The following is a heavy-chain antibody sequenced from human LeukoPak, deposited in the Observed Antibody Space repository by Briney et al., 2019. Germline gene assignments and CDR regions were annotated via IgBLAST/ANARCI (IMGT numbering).Heavy chain of an antibody. V-gene: IGHV4-59*12. CDR2: IYHSGST. J-gene: IGHJ6*02. CDR1: AGSISSDY. Sequence: SETLSLTCSVSAGSISSDYWSWIRQPPGKGLEWIGYIYHSGSTRYNPSLKSRVSISMDTSNNQFSLKLSSVTAADTAVYYCATYGALDVWGQGTTVTVSS. D-gene: IGHD3-10*01. CDR3: ATYGALDV.